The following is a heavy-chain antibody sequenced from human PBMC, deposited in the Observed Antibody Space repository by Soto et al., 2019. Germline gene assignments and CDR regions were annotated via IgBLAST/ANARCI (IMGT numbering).Heavy chain of an antibody. J-gene: IGHJ6*02. CDR2: IYHSGST. CDR3: ARGTVTTNYYYGMDV. CDR1: GGSISSGGYS. V-gene: IGHV4-30-2*01. D-gene: IGHD4-4*01. Sequence: PSETLSLTCAVSGGSISSGGYSWSWIRQPPGKGLEWIGYIYHSGSTYYNPSLKSRVTISVDRSKNQFSLKLSSVTAADTAVYYCARGTVTTNYYYGMDVWGQGTTVTLSS.